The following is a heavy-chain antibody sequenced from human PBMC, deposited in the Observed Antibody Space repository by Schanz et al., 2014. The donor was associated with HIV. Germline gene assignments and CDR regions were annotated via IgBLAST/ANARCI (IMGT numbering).Heavy chain of an antibody. Sequence: EVQLAESGGGLVQPGRSLRLFCEASGFTFDDYDMHWVRQVPGKGLEWVSIISWNSGSRGYADSVKGRFTISRDNAKNSLYLQMNSLRAEDTALYYCAKDMGSGSYEAFDIWGQGTMVTVSS. CDR3: AKDMGSGSYEAFDI. CDR2: ISWNSGSR. D-gene: IGHD1-26*01. V-gene: IGHV3-9*01. CDR1: GFTFDDYD. J-gene: IGHJ3*02.